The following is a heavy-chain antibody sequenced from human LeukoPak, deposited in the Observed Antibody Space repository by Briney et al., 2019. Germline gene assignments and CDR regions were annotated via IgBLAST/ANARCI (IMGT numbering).Heavy chain of an antibody. V-gene: IGHV3-23*01. Sequence: GGSLRLSCAASGFAFSTYAMSWVRQAPGKGLEWVSSISGSGSLTYYAGSVKGRFTISRDNSKNTLYLQMNSLRVEDTAVYYCAKDRPNYYDSSGHYYRRDGDYWGQGTLVTVSS. CDR2: ISGSGSLT. CDR3: AKDRPNYYDSSGHYYRRDGDY. D-gene: IGHD3-22*01. CDR1: GFAFSTYA. J-gene: IGHJ4*02.